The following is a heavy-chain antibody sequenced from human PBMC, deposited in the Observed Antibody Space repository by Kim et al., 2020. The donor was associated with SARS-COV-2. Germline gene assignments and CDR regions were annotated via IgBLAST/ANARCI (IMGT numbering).Heavy chain of an antibody. CDR3: ATRLRPFYYFDS. D-gene: IGHD3-16*01. CDR2: IHYSGST. CDR1: GGSISSDGSY. J-gene: IGHJ4*02. V-gene: IGHV4-31*03. Sequence: SETLSLTCTVSGGSISSDGSYWTWVRQHPEKGLEWIGYIHYSGSTYYNPSLKSRVTISLDTSKNQFSLKLSSVTAADTAVYHCATRLRPFYYFDSWGQGTLVTVSS.